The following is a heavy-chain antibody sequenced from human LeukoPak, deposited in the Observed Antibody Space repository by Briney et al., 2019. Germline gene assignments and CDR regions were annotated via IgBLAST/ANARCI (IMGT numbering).Heavy chain of an antibody. CDR1: GFTFSSYA. J-gene: IGHJ4*02. CDR2: ISGSGGNT. Sequence: GGSLRLSCAASGFTFSSYAMSWVRQAPGKGLEWVSGISGSGGNTNYAVSVKGRFTISRDNSKNTLYLQMNSLRVEDTAVYYCAKEGDYYGSGSLFVDYWGQGTLVTVSS. V-gene: IGHV3-23*01. CDR3: AKEGDYYGSGSLFVDY. D-gene: IGHD3-10*01.